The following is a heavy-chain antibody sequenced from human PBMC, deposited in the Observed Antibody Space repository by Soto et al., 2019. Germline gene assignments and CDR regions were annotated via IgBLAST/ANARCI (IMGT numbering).Heavy chain of an antibody. CDR2: ISSSANYI. CDR1: GFTFSAYS. Sequence: EVQLVESGGGLVKPGGSLRLSCAASGFTFSAYSINWVRQAPGRGLEWVSSISSSANYIKYADSVKGRFTISRDNAKNSLSLQMKSLRAEDTAVYYCARGRERFLLATMGDFDYWGQGTLVIVSS. V-gene: IGHV3-21*01. J-gene: IGHJ4*02. CDR3: ARGRERFLLATMGDFDY. D-gene: IGHD2-15*01.